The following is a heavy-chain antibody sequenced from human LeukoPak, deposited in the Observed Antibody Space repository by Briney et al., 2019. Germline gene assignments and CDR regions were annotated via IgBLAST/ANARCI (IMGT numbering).Heavy chain of an antibody. CDR2: ISSSGSTI. CDR3: ARVTLKGPHFDY. J-gene: IGHJ4*02. V-gene: IGHV3-48*03. Sequence: PGGSLRLSCAASGCTFSSYEMNWVREAPGKGLEWVSYISSSGSTIYYADSVKGRFTISRDNAKNSLYLQMNSLRAEDTAVYYCARVTLKGPHFDYWGQGTLVTVSS. CDR1: GCTFSSYE.